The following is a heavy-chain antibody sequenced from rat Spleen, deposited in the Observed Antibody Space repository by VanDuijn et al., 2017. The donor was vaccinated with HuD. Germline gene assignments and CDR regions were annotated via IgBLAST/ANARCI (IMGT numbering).Heavy chain of an antibody. Sequence: EVHLVESGGGLVQPGRSMRLSCAASGFIFSNYYMVWVRQAPTKGLEWVASLSTGGANTHYRDSVKGRFTISRDHAKSTLYLQMDSLRSEDTATYYCARHGYDGSYYYWDYWGQGVMVTVSS. V-gene: IGHV5-25*01. CDR1: GFIFSNYY. J-gene: IGHJ2*01. D-gene: IGHD1-12*02. CDR3: ARHGYDGSYYYWDY. CDR2: LSTGGANT.